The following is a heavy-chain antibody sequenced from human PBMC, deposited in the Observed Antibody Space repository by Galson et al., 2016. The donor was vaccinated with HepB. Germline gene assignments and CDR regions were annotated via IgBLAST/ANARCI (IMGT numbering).Heavy chain of an antibody. V-gene: IGHV4-4*02. CDR1: GGSISRNNW. CDR2: IFHSGDT. Sequence: SETLSLTCAVSGGSISRNNWRSWVRQPPGKGLEWIGEIFHSGDTNYNPSLRSRVTISVDKSKNHVSLKLISVTAADTAMYYGASYLIQSWAGSDAFDTWGQGTMVTVSS. D-gene: IGHD5-18*01. CDR3: ASYLIQSWAGSDAFDT. J-gene: IGHJ3*02.